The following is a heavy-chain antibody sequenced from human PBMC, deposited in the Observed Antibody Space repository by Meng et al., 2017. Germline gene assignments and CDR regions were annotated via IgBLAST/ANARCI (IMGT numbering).Heavy chain of an antibody. V-gene: IGHV3-30*16. CDR1: GFIFSNYE. CDR2: ITKDGSRK. Sequence: VRVVGSGGIVVPPGRSLTLSCAASGFIFSNYEMHWVRQAPGKGLEWVACITKDGSRKYYLGSVRGRFTISRDNSKNTLYLEMNSLRSEDTALYYCARDFDYWGQGTLVTVSS. CDR3: ARDFDY. J-gene: IGHJ4*02.